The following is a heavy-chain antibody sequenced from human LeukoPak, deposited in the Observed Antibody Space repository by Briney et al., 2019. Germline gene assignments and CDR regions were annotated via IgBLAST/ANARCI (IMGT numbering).Heavy chain of an antibody. CDR1: GFTFDDYA. V-gene: IGHV3-9*03. J-gene: IGHJ3*02. D-gene: IGHD1-1*01. CDR3: ARSKYKDAFDI. CDR2: ISWNSGSI. Sequence: GGSLRLSCAASGFTFDDYAMHWVRQAPGKGLEWVSGISWNSGSIGYADSVKGRFTISRDNAKNSLYLQMNSLRAEDMALYYCARSKYKDAFDIWGQGTMVTVSS.